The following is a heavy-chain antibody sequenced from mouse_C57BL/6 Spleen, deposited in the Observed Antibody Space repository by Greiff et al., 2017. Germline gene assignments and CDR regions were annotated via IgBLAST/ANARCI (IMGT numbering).Heavy chain of an antibody. CDR1: GFSLTSYG. Sequence: QVQLQQSGPGLVQPSQRLSITCTVSGFSLTSYGVHWVRQSPGKGLEWLGVIWRGGSTDYNAAFMSRLSITKDNSKSQVFFKMNSLQADDTAIYYCAKNDGYDPFYAMDYWGQGTSVTVSS. J-gene: IGHJ4*01. D-gene: IGHD2-2*01. CDR2: IWRGGST. CDR3: AKNDGYDPFYAMDY. V-gene: IGHV2-5*01.